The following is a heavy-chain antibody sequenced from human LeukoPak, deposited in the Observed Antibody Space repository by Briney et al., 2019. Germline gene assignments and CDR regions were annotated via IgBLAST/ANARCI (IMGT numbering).Heavy chain of an antibody. CDR2: ISGSGDST. J-gene: IGHJ4*02. CDR3: ARGGSSRFDQ. Sequence: PGGSLRPSCAASGFTFRSYDMSWVRQAPGKGLEWVSGISGSGDSTYYADSVKGRFTISRDNAKNSLDLQMSSLRADDTAVYYCARGGSSRFDQWGQGTLVTVSS. CDR1: GFTFRSYD. V-gene: IGHV3-23*01. D-gene: IGHD6-13*01.